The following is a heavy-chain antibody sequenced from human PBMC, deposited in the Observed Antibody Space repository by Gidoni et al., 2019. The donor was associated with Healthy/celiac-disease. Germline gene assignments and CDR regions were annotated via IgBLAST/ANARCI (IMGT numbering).Heavy chain of an antibody. CDR3: ARGITMVRGANYGMDV. CDR2: IIPIFGTA. CDR1: GGTFSSYA. Sequence: QVQLVQSGAEVKKPGSSVKVSCKASGGTFSSYAISWVRQAPGQGLEWMGGIIPIFGTANYAQKFQGRVTITADESTSTAYMELSSLRSEDTAVYYCARGITMVRGANYGMDVWGQGTTVTVSS. J-gene: IGHJ6*02. D-gene: IGHD3-10*01. V-gene: IGHV1-69*01.